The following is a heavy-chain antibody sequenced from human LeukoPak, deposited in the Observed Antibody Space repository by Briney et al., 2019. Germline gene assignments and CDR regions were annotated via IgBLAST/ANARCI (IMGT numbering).Heavy chain of an antibody. CDR1: GGSISSSSYY. CDR2: IYYSGST. CDR3: ARETEMATNPFDY. V-gene: IGHV4-39*07. Sequence: SETLSLTCTVSGGSISSSSYYWGWIRQPPGKGLEWIGSIYYSGSTYYNPSLKSRVTISVDTSKNQFSLKLSSVTAADTAVYCCARETEMATNPFDYWGQGTLVTVSS. D-gene: IGHD5-24*01. J-gene: IGHJ4*02.